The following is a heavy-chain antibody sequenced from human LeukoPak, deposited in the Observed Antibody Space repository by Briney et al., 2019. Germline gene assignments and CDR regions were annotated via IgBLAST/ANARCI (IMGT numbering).Heavy chain of an antibody. D-gene: IGHD1-26*01. J-gene: IGHJ4*02. CDR1: GGTFSSYA. Sequence: GSSVKVSCKASGGTFSSYAISWVRQAPGQGLEWMGWMNPNIGNTGYAQKFQGRVTITRNTSISTAYMELSSLRSEDTAVYYCARGSGSYVYWGRGTLVTVSS. CDR2: MNPNIGNT. V-gene: IGHV1-8*03. CDR3: ARGSGSYVY.